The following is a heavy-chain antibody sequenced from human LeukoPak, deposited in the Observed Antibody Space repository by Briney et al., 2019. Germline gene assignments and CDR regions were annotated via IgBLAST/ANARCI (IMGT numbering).Heavy chain of an antibody. Sequence: PGRSLRLSCAASGFTFSSYGMHWVRQAPGKGLEWVAVISYDGSNKYYADSVKGRFTISRDNSKNTLYLQMNSLRAEDTAVYYCAKAMTTVTTPSTADGYWGQGTLVTVSS. CDR3: AKAMTTVTTPSTADGY. CDR2: ISYDGSNK. J-gene: IGHJ4*02. D-gene: IGHD4-17*01. V-gene: IGHV3-30*18. CDR1: GFTFSSYG.